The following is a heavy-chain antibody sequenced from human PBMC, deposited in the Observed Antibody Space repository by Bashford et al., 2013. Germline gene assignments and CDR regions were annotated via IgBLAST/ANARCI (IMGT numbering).Heavy chain of an antibody. CDR1: GGSISIYY. Sequence: SETLSLTCTVSGGSISIYYWSWIRQPPGGTEWIGRTYYRGSTDYNPSLKSRVTISMDTSKKQISLTLSSVTAADTAVYYCARDGYYCTGTDLPSWTYQYGMDVWAEGTTVTVSS. CDR2: TYYRGST. D-gene: IGHD2-8*02. CDR3: ARDGYYCTGTDLPSWTYQYGMDV. V-gene: IGHV4-59*01. J-gene: IGHJ6*02.